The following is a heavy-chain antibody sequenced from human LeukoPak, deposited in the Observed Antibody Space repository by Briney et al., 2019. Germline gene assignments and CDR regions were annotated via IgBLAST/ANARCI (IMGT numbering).Heavy chain of an antibody. D-gene: IGHD4-17*01. V-gene: IGHV1-8*03. J-gene: IGHJ4*02. CDR1: GYTFTSYD. CDR3: ARVSVTTTQYYFDY. CDR2: MNPNSGNT. Sequence: ASVKVSCKASGYTFTSYDINWVRQATGQGLEWMGWMNPNSGNTGYAQKFQGRVTITRNTSISTAYMELSSLRSEDTAVYYCARVSVTTTQYYFDYWGQGTLVTVSS.